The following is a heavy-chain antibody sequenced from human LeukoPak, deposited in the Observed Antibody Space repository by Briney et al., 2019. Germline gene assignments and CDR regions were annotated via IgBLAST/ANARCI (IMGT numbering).Heavy chain of an antibody. Sequence: SETLSLTCTVSGGSISSSSYYWGWIRQPPGKGLEWIGSIFYSGNTYYNPSLKSRVTISVDTSKNQFSLKLSSVTAADTAVYYCARARITIFGAVTLNWFDPWGQGTLVTVSS. CDR1: GGSISSSSYY. CDR3: ARARITIFGAVTLNWFDP. CDR2: IFYSGNT. V-gene: IGHV4-39*07. J-gene: IGHJ5*02. D-gene: IGHD3-3*01.